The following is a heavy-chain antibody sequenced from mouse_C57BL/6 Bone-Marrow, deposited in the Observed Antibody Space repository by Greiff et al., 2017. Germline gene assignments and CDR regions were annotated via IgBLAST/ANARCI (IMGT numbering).Heavy chain of an antibody. V-gene: IGHV1-69*01. CDR3: ARDGSSYDWFAY. CDR1: GSTFTSYW. D-gene: IGHD1-1*01. CDR2: IDPSDSYT. Sequence: VQLQQPGAELVMPGASVKLSCKASGSTFTSYWMHWVKQRPGQGLEWIGEIDPSDSYTNYNQKFKGKSTLTVDKSSSTAYMQLSSLTSEDSAVYYCARDGSSYDWFAYWGQGTLVTVSA. J-gene: IGHJ3*01.